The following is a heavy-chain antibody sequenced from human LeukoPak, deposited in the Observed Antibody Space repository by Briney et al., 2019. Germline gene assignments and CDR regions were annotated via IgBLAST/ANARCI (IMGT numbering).Heavy chain of an antibody. J-gene: IGHJ4*02. CDR3: ARDRGYSTFDY. CDR2: MKEDGGEI. D-gene: IGHD4-23*01. CDR1: AFTFSSYW. V-gene: IGHV3-7*01. Sequence: GGSLRLSCEASAFTFSSYWMSWVRQAPGKGLEWVANMKEDGGEINYVDSVKGRFTISRDNAKNPLFLQMSSLRVEDTAVYYCARDRGYSTFDYWGQGTLVTVSS.